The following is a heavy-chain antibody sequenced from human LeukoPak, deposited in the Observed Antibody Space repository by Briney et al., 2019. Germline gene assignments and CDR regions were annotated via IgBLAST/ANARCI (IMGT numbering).Heavy chain of an antibody. Sequence: PSETLSLTCTVSGCSISSGGYYWSWIRQPPGKGLEWIGYIYHSGSTYYNPSLKSRVTISVDRSKNQFSLKLSSVTAADTAVYYCARGPYSFVFDPWGQGTLVTVSS. V-gene: IGHV4-30-2*01. J-gene: IGHJ5*02. D-gene: IGHD4-11*01. CDR3: ARGPYSFVFDP. CDR2: IYHSGST. CDR1: GCSISSGGYY.